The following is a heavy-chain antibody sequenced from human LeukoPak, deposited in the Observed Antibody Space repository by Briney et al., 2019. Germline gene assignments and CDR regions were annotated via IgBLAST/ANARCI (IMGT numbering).Heavy chain of an antibody. V-gene: IGHV1-46*01. Sequence: ASVKVSCKASGYTFTSYYMHWVRQAPGQGLEWMGIINPSGGSTSYAQKFQGRVTMTEDTSTDTACMELSSLRSEDTAVYYCATLISGDIVVVPAASGAFDIWGQGTMVTVSS. CDR1: GYTFTSYY. CDR2: INPSGGST. J-gene: IGHJ3*02. CDR3: ATLISGDIVVVPAASGAFDI. D-gene: IGHD2-2*01.